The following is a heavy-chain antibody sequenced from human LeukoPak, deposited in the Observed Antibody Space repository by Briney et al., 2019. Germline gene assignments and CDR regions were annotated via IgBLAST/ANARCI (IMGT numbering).Heavy chain of an antibody. CDR1: GYTFTGYY. CDR2: INPNSGGT. CDR3: ATAVYSGYDLDFDY. J-gene: IGHJ4*02. Sequence: ASVKVSCKASGYTFTGYYMHWVRQAPGQGLEWMGWINPNSGGTNYAQKFQGRVTMTRDTSISTAYMELSRLRSDDTAVYYCATAVYSGYDLDFDYWGQGTLVNVSS. V-gene: IGHV1-2*02. D-gene: IGHD5-12*01.